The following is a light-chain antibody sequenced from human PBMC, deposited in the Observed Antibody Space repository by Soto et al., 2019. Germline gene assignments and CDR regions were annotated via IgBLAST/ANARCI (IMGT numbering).Light chain of an antibody. CDR2: DVS. CDR3: CSYAGSYTLV. V-gene: IGLV2-11*01. Sequence: QSVLTQPRSVSGSPGQSVTISCTGTSSDVGGYNFVSWYQHHPGKAPNLMIYDVSKRPSGVPDRFSGSKSGSTASLTISGLQAEDEADYYCCSYAGSYTLVFGGGTKLTVL. CDR1: SSDVGGYNF. J-gene: IGLJ3*02.